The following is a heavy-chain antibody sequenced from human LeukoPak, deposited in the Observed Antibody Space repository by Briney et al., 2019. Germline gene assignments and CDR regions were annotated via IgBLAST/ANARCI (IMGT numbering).Heavy chain of an antibody. Sequence: PSETLSLTCTVSGGSINVDYWSWVRQSAEKGLEWIGRISATGATAYNPSLKSRVTISVDTSKNQFSLKLSSVTAADTAVYYCAREEYYYDSSGYYQMNDYWGQGTLVTVSS. CDR3: AREEYYYDSSGYYQMNDY. V-gene: IGHV4-4*07. CDR1: GGSINVDY. J-gene: IGHJ4*02. CDR2: ISATGAT. D-gene: IGHD3-22*01.